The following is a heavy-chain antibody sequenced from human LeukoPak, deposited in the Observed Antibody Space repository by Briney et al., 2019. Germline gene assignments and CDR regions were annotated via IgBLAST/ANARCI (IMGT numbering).Heavy chain of an antibody. J-gene: IGHJ3*02. Sequence: SETLSLTCAVYGGSFSGYYWSWIRQPPGKGLEWIGEINHSGSTNYNPSLKSRVTISVDTSKNQFSLKLSSVTAADTAVYYCARVGDGLNDAFDIWGQGTMVTVSS. CDR3: ARVGDGLNDAFDI. CDR2: INHSGST. V-gene: IGHV4-34*01. D-gene: IGHD5-24*01. CDR1: GGSFSGYY.